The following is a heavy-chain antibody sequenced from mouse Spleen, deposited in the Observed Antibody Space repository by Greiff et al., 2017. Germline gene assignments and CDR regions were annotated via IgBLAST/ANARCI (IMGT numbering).Heavy chain of an antibody. V-gene: IGHV14-2*01. D-gene: IGHD2-4*01. Sequence: LVESGAELVKPGASVKLSCTASGFNIKDYYMHWVKQRTEQGLEWIGRIDPEDGETKYAPKFQGKATITADTSSNTAYLQLSSLTSEDTAVYYCASFYDYDDGVGYAMDYWGQGTSVTVSS. CDR3: ASFYDYDDGVGYAMDY. J-gene: IGHJ4*01. CDR2: IDPEDGET. CDR1: GFNIKDYY.